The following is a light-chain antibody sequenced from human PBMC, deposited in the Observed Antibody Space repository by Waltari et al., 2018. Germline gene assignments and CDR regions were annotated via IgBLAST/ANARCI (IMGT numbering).Light chain of an antibody. V-gene: IGLV3-10*01. CDR1: ELPKKY. Sequence: SYELTQPPSVSVSPGQTARITCTGHELPKKYAYWYKQKSGQAPVLVIYEDSKRPPGIPERFSGSSSGTMATLTISGAQVEDEADYYCYSTDSSGNHRVFGGGTKLTVL. CDR3: YSTDSSGNHRV. CDR2: EDS. J-gene: IGLJ3*02.